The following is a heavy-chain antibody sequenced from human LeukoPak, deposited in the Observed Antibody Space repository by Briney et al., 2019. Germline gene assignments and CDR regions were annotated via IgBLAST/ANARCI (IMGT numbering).Heavy chain of an antibody. J-gene: IGHJ4*02. CDR1: GGSFSGYY. Sequence: MPSETLSLTCAVYGGSFSGYYWSWIRQPPGKGLEWIGEINHSGSANYNPSLKSRVTLSIDKSKNQFSLNLNSVTAADTAVYYCARARRDSGFYKVDYWGQGTLVTVSS. V-gene: IGHV4-34*01. CDR2: INHSGSA. D-gene: IGHD3-3*01. CDR3: ARARRDSGFYKVDY.